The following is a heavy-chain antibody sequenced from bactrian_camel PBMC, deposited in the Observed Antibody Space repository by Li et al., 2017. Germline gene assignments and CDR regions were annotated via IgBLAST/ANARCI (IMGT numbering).Heavy chain of an antibody. Sequence: VQLVESGGGMVQAGESLTLSCKFSGFTYNSYCLAWFRQSPGKGREGVAALVTGGRSTHYVDAVKGRFTISLDSAKNTVYLEMNSLKDEDSALYHCAADNGAGGTWWCKDLDPDEYSSWGPGTQVTVSS. CDR2: LVTGGRST. D-gene: IGHD7*01. J-gene: IGHJ4*01. CDR1: GFTYNSYC. V-gene: IGHV3S40*01. CDR3: AADNGAGGTWWCKDLDPDEYSS.